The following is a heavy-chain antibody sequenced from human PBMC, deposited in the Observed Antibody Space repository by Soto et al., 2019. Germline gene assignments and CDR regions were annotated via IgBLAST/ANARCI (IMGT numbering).Heavy chain of an antibody. J-gene: IGHJ5*02. CDR3: ARLRGGGYNWNDELAWFDP. D-gene: IGHD1-1*01. CDR2: IFYSGPT. CDR1: GDSITSGVHY. V-gene: IGHV4-31*03. Sequence: SETLSLTCTVSGDSITSGVHYWSWIRQLPGKGLEWIGYIFYSGPTYYNPSLKSRVAISVDTSKNQFSLKLSSVTAADTAVYYCARLRGGGYNWNDELAWFDPWGQGTLVTVSS.